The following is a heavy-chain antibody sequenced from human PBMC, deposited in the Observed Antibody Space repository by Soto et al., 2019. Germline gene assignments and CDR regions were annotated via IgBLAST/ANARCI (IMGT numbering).Heavy chain of an antibody. CDR3: ARGGYCSSTSCYYRQEYYYYYGMDV. CDR2: IYYSGST. CDR1: GGSISSGDYY. J-gene: IGHJ6*02. Sequence: SETLSLTCTVSGGSISSGDYYWSWIRQPPGKGLEWIGYIYYSGSTYYNPSLKSRVTISVDTSKNQFSLKLSSVTAADTAVYYCARGGYCSSTSCYYRQEYYYYYGMDVWGQGTTVTVSS. V-gene: IGHV4-30-4*01. D-gene: IGHD2-2*01.